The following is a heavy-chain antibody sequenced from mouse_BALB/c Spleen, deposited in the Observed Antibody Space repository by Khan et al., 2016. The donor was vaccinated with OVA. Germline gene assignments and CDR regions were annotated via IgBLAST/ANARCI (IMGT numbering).Heavy chain of an antibody. J-gene: IGHJ2*01. CDR1: GYTFTNYG. D-gene: IGHD2-14*01. Sequence: QIQLVQSGPELKKPGETVKISCKASGYTFTNYGMNWVKQAPGKGLKWMGWINTYTGEPAYSDDFKGRFAFSLETSARTAYLQINSLKNEDTATYFCATYRHGDYFDYWGQGTTLTVSS. CDR3: ATYRHGDYFDY. CDR2: INTYTGEP. V-gene: IGHV9-3-1*01.